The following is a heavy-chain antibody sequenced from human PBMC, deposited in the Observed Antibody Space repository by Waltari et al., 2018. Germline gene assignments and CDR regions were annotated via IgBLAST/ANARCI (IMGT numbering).Heavy chain of an antibody. V-gene: IGHV1-3*04. CDR2: IKTSTGNT. J-gene: IGHJ4*02. Sequence: QVQLVQSGAEVKEPGASVKVSCKTFGYPFNDYVLHWVRQAPGQGLEWMGWIKTSTGNTKYSQKFQGRVTLNRDSAATTAYMDVSSLKAEDTANYYCARGGETWNRLETHFDYWGQGTLVTVSS. D-gene: IGHD1-1*01. CDR1: GYPFNDYV. CDR3: ARGGETWNRLETHFDY.